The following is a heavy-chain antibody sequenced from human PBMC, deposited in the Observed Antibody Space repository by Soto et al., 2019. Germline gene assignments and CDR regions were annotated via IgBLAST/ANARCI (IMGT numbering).Heavy chain of an antibody. CDR3: ARRAGRAVAGIYFDD. CDR1: GCSISSYY. D-gene: IGHD6-19*01. Sequence: SETLSLTCTVSGCSISSYYWSWIRQPPGKGLEWIGYIYYSGSTNYNPSLKSRVTISVDTSKNQFSLKLSSVTAADTAVYYCARRAGRAVAGIYFDDWGQGTRVTVAS. V-gene: IGHV4-59*08. J-gene: IGHJ4*02. CDR2: IYYSGST.